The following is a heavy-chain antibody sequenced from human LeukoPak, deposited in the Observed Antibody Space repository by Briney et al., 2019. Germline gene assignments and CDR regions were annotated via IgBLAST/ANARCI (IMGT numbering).Heavy chain of an antibody. D-gene: IGHD6-6*01. V-gene: IGHV4-59*08. CDR2: IYYSGST. CDR3: ARQQLPRPFDY. Sequence: SETLSLTCTVSGGSISSHYWSWIRQPPGKGLEWIGYIYYSGSTNYNPSLKSRVTISVDTSKNQFSLKLSSVTAADTAVYYCARQQLPRPFDYWGQGTLVTVSS. J-gene: IGHJ4*02. CDR1: GGSISSHY.